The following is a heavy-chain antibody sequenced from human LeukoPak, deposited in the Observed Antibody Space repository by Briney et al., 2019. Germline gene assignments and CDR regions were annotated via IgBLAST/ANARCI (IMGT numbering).Heavy chain of an antibody. Sequence: ASVKVSCKASGYTFTGYYMHWVRQAPGQGLEWMGIINPSGGSTSYAQKFQGRVTMTRDTSTSTVYMELSSLRSEDTAVYYCARVAPLLYYYDSSGYFDYWGQGTLVTVSS. CDR1: GYTFTGYY. V-gene: IGHV1-46*01. CDR3: ARVAPLLYYYDSSGYFDY. J-gene: IGHJ4*02. D-gene: IGHD3-22*01. CDR2: INPSGGST.